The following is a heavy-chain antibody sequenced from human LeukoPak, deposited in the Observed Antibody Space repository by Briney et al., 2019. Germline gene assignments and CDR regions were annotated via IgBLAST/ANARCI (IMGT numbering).Heavy chain of an antibody. CDR1: GFTVSSNY. D-gene: IGHD2-2*01. J-gene: IGHJ3*02. V-gene: IGHV3-66*01. CDR3: ASGVVVVPAAIGWDAFDI. Sequence: PGGSLRLSCAASGFTVSSNYMSWVRQAPGKGLEWVSVIYSGGSTYYADSVKGRFTVSRDNSKNTLYLQMNSLRAEDTAVYYCASGVVVVPAAIGWDAFDIWGQGTMVTVSS. CDR2: IYSGGST.